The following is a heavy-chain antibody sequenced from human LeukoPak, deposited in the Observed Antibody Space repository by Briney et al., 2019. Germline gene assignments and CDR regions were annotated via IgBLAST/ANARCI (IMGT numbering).Heavy chain of an antibody. D-gene: IGHD6-13*01. Sequence: GGSLRLSCAASGFTFSSYGMHWVRQAPGKGLEWVAFIRYDGSNKYYADSVKGRFTISRDNSKNTLYLQMNRLRAEDTAVYYCARAGPSSSWHQFDYWGQGTLVTVSS. CDR3: ARAGPSSSWHQFDY. V-gene: IGHV3-30*02. J-gene: IGHJ4*02. CDR1: GFTFSSYG. CDR2: IRYDGSNK.